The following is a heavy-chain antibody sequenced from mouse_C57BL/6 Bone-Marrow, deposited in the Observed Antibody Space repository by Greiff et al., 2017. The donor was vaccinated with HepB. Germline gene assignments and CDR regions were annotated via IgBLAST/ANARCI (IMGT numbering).Heavy chain of an antibody. CDR2: IYPSDSET. CDR1: GYTFTSYW. CDR3: ARWEVLRPSFAY. J-gene: IGHJ3*01. D-gene: IGHD1-2*01. Sequence: QLQQPGAELVRPGSSVKLSCKASGYTFTSYWMDWVKQRPGQGLEWIGNIYPSDSETHYNQKFKDKATLTVDKSSSTAYMQLSSLTSEDSAVYYCARWEVLRPSFAYWGQGTLVTVSA. V-gene: IGHV1-61*01.